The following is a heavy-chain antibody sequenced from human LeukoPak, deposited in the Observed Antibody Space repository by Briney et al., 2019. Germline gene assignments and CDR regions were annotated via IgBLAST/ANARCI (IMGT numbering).Heavy chain of an antibody. V-gene: IGHV4-39*01. CDR3: VYYYGSGSVEY. J-gene: IGHJ4*02. D-gene: IGHD3-10*01. CDR1: GGSITSSNYY. Sequence: SETLSLTCTVSGGSITSSNYYWGWIRHPPGKGLEWIGSFYYSGSTNYTPSLKSRVTISVDTSKNQCSLKLSSVTAADTAVYYCVYYYGSGSVEYWGQGTLVTVSS. CDR2: FYYSGST.